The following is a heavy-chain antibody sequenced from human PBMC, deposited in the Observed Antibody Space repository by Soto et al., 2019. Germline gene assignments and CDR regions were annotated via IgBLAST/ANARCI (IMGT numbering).Heavy chain of an antibody. CDR2: IKQDGSEK. Sequence: LRLSCAASGFTFSSYWMSWVRQAPGKGLEWVANIKQDGSEKYYVDSVKGRFTISRDNAKNSLYLQMNSLRAEDTAVYYCARDGDHSSGWTNYYYYYYMDVWGKGTTVTVSS. J-gene: IGHJ6*03. D-gene: IGHD6-19*01. CDR3: ARDGDHSSGWTNYYYYYYMDV. CDR1: GFTFSSYW. V-gene: IGHV3-7*01.